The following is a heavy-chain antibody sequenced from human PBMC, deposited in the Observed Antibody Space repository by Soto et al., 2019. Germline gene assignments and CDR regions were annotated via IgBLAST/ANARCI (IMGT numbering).Heavy chain of an antibody. Sequence: QVQLVESGGGVVQPGRSPRLSCAASGFTFSSYAMHWVRQAPGKGLEWVAVISSDGSNKYYADSVKGRFTISRDNSKNTLYLQMNSLRAEDTAVYYCARGITMVRGVIIDYFDYWGQGTLVTVSS. CDR2: ISSDGSNK. CDR1: GFTFSSYA. D-gene: IGHD3-10*01. V-gene: IGHV3-30-3*01. J-gene: IGHJ4*02. CDR3: ARGITMVRGVIIDYFDY.